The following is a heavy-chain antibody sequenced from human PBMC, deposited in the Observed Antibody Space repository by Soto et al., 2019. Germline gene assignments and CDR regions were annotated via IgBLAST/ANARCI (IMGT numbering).Heavy chain of an antibody. D-gene: IGHD3-9*01. V-gene: IGHV4-34*01. CDR1: GGSFSGYY. Sequence: SETLSLTCAVYGGSFSGYYWSWIRQPPGKGLEWIGEINHSGSTNYNPSLKSRVTISVDTSKNQFSLKLSSVTAADTAVYYCARGVWGDIFTGYYYYYYGMDVWGQGTTVTVSS. CDR2: INHSGST. J-gene: IGHJ6*02. CDR3: ARGVWGDIFTGYYYYYYGMDV.